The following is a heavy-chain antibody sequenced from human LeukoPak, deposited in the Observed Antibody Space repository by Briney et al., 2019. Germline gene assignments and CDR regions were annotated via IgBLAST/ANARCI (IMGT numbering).Heavy chain of an antibody. CDR3: ARWVAVAGRYYFDY. V-gene: IGHV4-39*07. CDR1: GGSISSGGYY. CDR2: INHSGST. D-gene: IGHD6-19*01. Sequence: SETLSLTCTVSGGSISSGGYYWSWIRQPPGKGLEWIGEINHSGSTNYNPSLKSRVTISVDTSKNQFSLKLSSVTAADTAVYYCARWVAVAGRYYFDYWGQGTLVTVSS. J-gene: IGHJ4*02.